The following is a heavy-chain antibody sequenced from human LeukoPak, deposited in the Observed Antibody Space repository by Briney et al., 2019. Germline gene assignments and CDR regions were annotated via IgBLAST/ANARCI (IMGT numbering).Heavy chain of an antibody. J-gene: IGHJ4*02. CDR3: AKAGTLRSKFRDLTYFDY. CDR2: ITGSGSVT. D-gene: IGHD3-3*01. Sequence: QPGESLRLSCAASGFTFSSCAMNWVRQAPGKGLEWVSGITGSGSVTYYADSVKGRFTISRDNSKNTLYLQMNSLRAEDTAVYYCAKAGTLRSKFRDLTYFDYWGQGTLVTVSS. V-gene: IGHV3-23*01. CDR1: GFTFSSCA.